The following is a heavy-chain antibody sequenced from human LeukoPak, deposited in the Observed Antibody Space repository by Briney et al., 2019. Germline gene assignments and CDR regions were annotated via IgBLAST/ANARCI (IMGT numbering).Heavy chain of an antibody. V-gene: IGHV4-31*03. CDR3: ARDHLFCSGGSCCWTGFDY. J-gene: IGHJ4*02. CDR2: IYYSGST. D-gene: IGHD2-15*01. Sequence: TSETLSLTCTVSGGSISSGGYYWSWIRQHPGKGLEWIGYIYYSGSTYYNPSLKSRVSISVDTSKNQFSLKLSSVTAADTAVYYCARDHLFCSGGSCCWTGFDYWGQGTLVTVSS. CDR1: GGSISSGGYY.